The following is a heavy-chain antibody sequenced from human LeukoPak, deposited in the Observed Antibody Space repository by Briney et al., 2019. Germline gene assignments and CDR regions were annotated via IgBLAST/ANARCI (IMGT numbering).Heavy chain of an antibody. V-gene: IGHV5-51*01. J-gene: IGHJ4*02. CDR1: GYSFTSYW. D-gene: IGHD3-22*01. CDR3: ARHGSGYYYDSNGFDY. Sequence: GESLKISCKGSGYSFTSYWIGWVRQMPGKGLEWMGIIYPGDSDTRYSPSFQGQVTISADKSISTAYLQWSSLKASDTAMYYCARHGSGYYYDSNGFDYWGQGTLVTVSS. CDR2: IYPGDSDT.